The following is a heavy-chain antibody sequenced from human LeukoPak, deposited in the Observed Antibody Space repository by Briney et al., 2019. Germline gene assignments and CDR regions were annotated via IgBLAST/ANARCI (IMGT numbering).Heavy chain of an antibody. V-gene: IGHV4-61*01. CDR3: ARAPRGYCSSTSCYLGALDY. CDR1: GGSVSSGSYY. Sequence: SETLSLTCTVSGGSVSSGSYYWSWIRQPPGKGLEWIGYIYYSGSTNYNPSLKSRATISVDTSKNQFSLKLSSVTAADTAVYYCARAPRGYCSSTSCYLGALDYWGQGTLVTVSS. CDR2: IYYSGST. D-gene: IGHD2-2*01. J-gene: IGHJ4*02.